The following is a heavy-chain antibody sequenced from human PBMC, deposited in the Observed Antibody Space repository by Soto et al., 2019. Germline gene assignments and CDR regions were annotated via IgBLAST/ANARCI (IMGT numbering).Heavy chain of an antibody. D-gene: IGHD2-21*02. CDR1: GFTFSSYA. CDR3: AMGLGCDPKCFQQ. V-gene: IGHV3-23*01. Sequence: EVQLLESGGGLVQPGGSLRLSCATSGFTFSSYAMSWVRQAPGKGLEWVSAISGSGGSTYYADSVKGRFTISRDNSKNTLYLQMNSLRAEDTAVYYCAMGLGCDPKCFQQWVQGTLVTVSS. CDR2: ISGSGGST. J-gene: IGHJ1*01.